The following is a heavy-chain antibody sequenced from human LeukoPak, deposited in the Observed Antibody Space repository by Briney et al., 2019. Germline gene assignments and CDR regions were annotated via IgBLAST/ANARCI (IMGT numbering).Heavy chain of an antibody. CDR3: TTDWFFY. CDR1: GITFSSYG. Sequence: GGSLRLSCAASGITFSSYGMSWVRQVPGKGLEWVGRIQRTSEGGTTDYAALVKGRFTISRDDSKNTLFLQMSSLKIEDTAVYYCTTDWFFYWGQGTLVTVSS. D-gene: IGHD3-10*01. V-gene: IGHV3-15*01. J-gene: IGHJ4*02. CDR2: IQRTSEGGTT.